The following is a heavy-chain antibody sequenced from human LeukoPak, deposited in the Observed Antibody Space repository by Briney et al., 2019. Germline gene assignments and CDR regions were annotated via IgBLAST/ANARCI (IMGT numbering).Heavy chain of an antibody. V-gene: IGHV1-18*01. J-gene: IGHJ4*02. Sequence: ASVKVSCKASGYNFKTYGFTWVRQAPGQGLEWVGWVSAANGNTRSAQRLQGRLTMTTDTSTSMAFLELRSLGSDDTAIYYCVRDLPFIAPGKPTLEDWGQGTLVTVSS. CDR2: VSAANGNT. CDR3: VRDLPFIAPGKPTLED. CDR1: GYNFKTYG. D-gene: IGHD4-23*01.